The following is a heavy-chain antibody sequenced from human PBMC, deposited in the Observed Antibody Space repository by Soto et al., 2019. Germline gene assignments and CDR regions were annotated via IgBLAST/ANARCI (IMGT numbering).Heavy chain of an antibody. V-gene: IGHV1-46*01. Sequence: ASVKVSCRASGYTFPNYYMHWVRQAPGQGLEWMGIINPSTGSTTYAQKFQGSVTMTRDTSTSTVYMELSSLRSEDTAVYYCAREKLRRTYGSETQDYWGQGTLVTVSS. CDR1: GYTFPNYY. CDR3: AREKLRRTYGSETQDY. J-gene: IGHJ4*02. D-gene: IGHD3-10*01. CDR2: INPSTGST.